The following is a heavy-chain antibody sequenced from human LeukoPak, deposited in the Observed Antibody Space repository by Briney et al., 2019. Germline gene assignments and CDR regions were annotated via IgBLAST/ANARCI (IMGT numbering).Heavy chain of an antibody. D-gene: IGHD2-2*01. V-gene: IGHV3-20*04. J-gene: IGHJ4*02. Sequence: GGSLRLSCAASGFSFDDYGMSWARQPPGMGQERVTGINRNGGSTTYADSVKGRFTISRDNAKNSLYLQMDSLRAEDTALYFCARSRSGSQVLPSDYWGQGTLVTVSS. CDR2: INRNGGST. CDR1: GFSFDDYG. CDR3: ARSRSGSQVLPSDY.